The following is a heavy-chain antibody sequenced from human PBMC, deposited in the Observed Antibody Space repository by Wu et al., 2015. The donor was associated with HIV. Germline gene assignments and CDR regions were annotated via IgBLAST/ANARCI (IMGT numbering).Heavy chain of an antibody. Sequence: QVQLVQSGAEVKKPGSSVKVSCKASGGTFSSYAISWVRQAPGQGLEWMGGIIPIFGTANYAQKFQGRVTITTDESTSTAYMELSSLRSEDTAVYYCARSDGYCSGGSCYWYFDLWGRGTLVTVS. J-gene: IGHJ2*01. CDR2: IIPIFGTA. CDR3: ARSDGYCSGGSCYWYFDL. V-gene: IGHV1-69*01. D-gene: IGHD2-15*01. CDR1: GGTFSSYA.